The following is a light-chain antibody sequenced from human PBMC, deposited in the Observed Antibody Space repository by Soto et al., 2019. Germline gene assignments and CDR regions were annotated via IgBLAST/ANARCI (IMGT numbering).Light chain of an antibody. CDR3: QSYTGAPWT. CDR2: AAS. J-gene: IGKJ1*01. Sequence: DIQMTQSPSSLSASVGDRVTITCRASQGISTYLVWYQQKPGTVPKLLIFAASTLQSGVPSRFSGSGSGTDFTLTISSLKPEDVATYYCQSYTGAPWTFGQGTKVEI. CDR1: QGISTY. V-gene: IGKV1-27*01.